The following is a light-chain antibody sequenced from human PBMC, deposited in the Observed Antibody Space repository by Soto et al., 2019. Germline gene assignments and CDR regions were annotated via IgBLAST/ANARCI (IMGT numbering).Light chain of an antibody. CDR1: KLGDKY. Sequence: SYELTQPPSVSVSPGQTASITCSGDKLGDKYVFWYQQKPGQSPVLVIYQDNKRPSGIPERFSGSNSGNTATLTISETQAMDEADYYCQAWDSSTVVFGGGTKLTVL. CDR3: QAWDSSTVV. CDR2: QDN. J-gene: IGLJ3*02. V-gene: IGLV3-1*01.